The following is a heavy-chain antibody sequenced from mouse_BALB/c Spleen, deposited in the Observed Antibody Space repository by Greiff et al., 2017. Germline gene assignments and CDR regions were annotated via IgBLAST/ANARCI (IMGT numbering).Heavy chain of an antibody. CDR1: GYTFSSYW. J-gene: IGHJ3*01. D-gene: IGHD2-4*01. CDR3: ARGGSYYDYAY. Sequence: VQLQQSGAELMKPGASVKISCKATGYTFSSYWIEWVKQRPGHGLEWIGEILPGSGSTNYNEKFKGKATFTADTSSNTAYMQLSSLTSEDSAVYYCARGGSYYDYAYWGQGTLVTVSA. CDR2: ILPGSGST. V-gene: IGHV1-9*01.